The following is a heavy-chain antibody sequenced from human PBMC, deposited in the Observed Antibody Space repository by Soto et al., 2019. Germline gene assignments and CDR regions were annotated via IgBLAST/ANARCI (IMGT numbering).Heavy chain of an antibody. Sequence: GGSLRLSCAASGFTFSSYAMHWVRQAPGKGLEWVAVISYDGSNKYYADSVKGRFTISRDNSKNTLYLQMNSLRAEDTAVYYCARENSSSSPFDYWGQGTLVTVSS. CDR3: ARENSSSSPFDY. J-gene: IGHJ4*02. CDR2: ISYDGSNK. V-gene: IGHV3-30-3*01. CDR1: GFTFSSYA. D-gene: IGHD6-6*01.